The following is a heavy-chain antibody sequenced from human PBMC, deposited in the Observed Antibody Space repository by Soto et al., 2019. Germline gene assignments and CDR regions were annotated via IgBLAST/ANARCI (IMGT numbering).Heavy chain of an antibody. D-gene: IGHD4-4*01. Sequence: QVQLVQSGAEVKSPGASVKVSCKASGYDFIGHSMHWVRQAPGLGPEWVGWVAGVNGYTKYSEAFQGRVTLTRDTAATTGYMELASLGSEETAVYYCARGRRWSGAGVYSMDYFDTWGQGTLVNVSS. J-gene: IGHJ4*02. V-gene: IGHV1-3*01. CDR1: GYDFIGHS. CDR3: ARGRRWSGAGVYSMDYFDT. CDR2: VAGVNGYT.